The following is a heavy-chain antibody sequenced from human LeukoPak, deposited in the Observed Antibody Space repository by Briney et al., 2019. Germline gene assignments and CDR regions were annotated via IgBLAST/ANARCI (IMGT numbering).Heavy chain of an antibody. CDR3: ARVGWSGWYFDY. D-gene: IGHD3-3*01. V-gene: IGHV4-4*07. CDR1: GGSISSYY. Sequence: SETLSLTCTVSGGSISSYYWSWIRQPAGKGLEWIGRIYTSGSTNYNPSLKSRVTISVDKSKNQFSLKLSSVTAADTAVYYCARVGWSGWYFDYWGQGTLVTVPS. CDR2: IYTSGST. J-gene: IGHJ4*02.